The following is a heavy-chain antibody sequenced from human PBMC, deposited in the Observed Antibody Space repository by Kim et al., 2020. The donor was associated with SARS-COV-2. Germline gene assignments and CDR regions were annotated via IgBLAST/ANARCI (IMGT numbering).Heavy chain of an antibody. J-gene: IGHJ4*03. CDR1: GFTFTMYS. Sequence: GGSLRLSCAASGFTFTMYSMHWVRQAPGKGLEWVAFISVDGSNTDYADSVKGRFTVSRDSSKNTVFLEMNRLRLEDTALYFCARNPIYASCHGYFD. CDR3: ARNPIYASCHGYFD. D-gene: IGHD2-2*01. CDR2: ISVDGSNT. V-gene: IGHV3-30*04.